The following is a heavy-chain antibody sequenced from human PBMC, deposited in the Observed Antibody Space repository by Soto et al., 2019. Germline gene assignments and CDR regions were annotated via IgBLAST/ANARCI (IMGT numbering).Heavy chain of an antibody. CDR1: GYTFTDYY. D-gene: IGHD4-4*01. CDR3: VRSDDSTSYPQDL. J-gene: IGHJ2*01. Sequence: ASVKVSCKASGYTFTDYYMHWVRQAPGQGLEWMGWMNPRSGGTKYAQDFQDRVTMTRDASISTAYMEVTSLRHDDTAVYFCVRSDDSTSYPQDLWG. V-gene: IGHV1-2*02. CDR2: MNPRSGGT.